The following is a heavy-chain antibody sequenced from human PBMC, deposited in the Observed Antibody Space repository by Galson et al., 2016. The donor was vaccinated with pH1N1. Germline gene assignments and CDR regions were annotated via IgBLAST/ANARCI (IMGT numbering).Heavy chain of an antibody. CDR1: GYTFTSSA. CDR3: ARGGTTIAELWFDP. Sequence: QSGAEVKKPGESLKISCKASGYTFTSSAMHWVRQAPGQSPQWMGWIHAGNGNTKYSQKFQGRVTITRDTSASTAYMELASLISEDTAVYYCARGGTTIAELWFDPWGQGTLVTVSS. J-gene: IGHJ5*02. CDR2: IHAGNGNT. V-gene: IGHV1-3*01. D-gene: IGHD6-13*01.